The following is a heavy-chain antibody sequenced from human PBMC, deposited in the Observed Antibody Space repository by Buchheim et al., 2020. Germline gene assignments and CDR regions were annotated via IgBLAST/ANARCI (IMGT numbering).Heavy chain of an antibody. CDR1: GGSISSYY. D-gene: IGHD1-26*01. Sequence: QAQLQESGPGLVKPSETLSLTCTVSGGSISSYYWSWIRQPPGKGLEWIGYIYYSGSTNYNPSLKSRVTISVDTSKNQFSLKLSSVTAADTAVYYCARAPDSGSYYDYWGQGTL. CDR3: ARAPDSGSYYDY. J-gene: IGHJ4*02. V-gene: IGHV4-59*01. CDR2: IYYSGST.